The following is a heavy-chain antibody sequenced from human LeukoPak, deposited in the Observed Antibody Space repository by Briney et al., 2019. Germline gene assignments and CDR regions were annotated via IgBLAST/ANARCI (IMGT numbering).Heavy chain of an antibody. V-gene: IGHV3-30*18. Sequence: GGSLRLSCAASGFTFSSYGMHWVRQAPGKGLEWVAVISYDGGNKYYADSVKGRFTISRDNSKNTLYLQMNSLRAEDTAVYYCAQGAGYCSGGNCYSIDYWGQGTLVTVSS. CDR1: GFTFSSYG. CDR2: ISYDGGNK. J-gene: IGHJ4*02. D-gene: IGHD2-15*01. CDR3: AQGAGYCSGGNCYSIDY.